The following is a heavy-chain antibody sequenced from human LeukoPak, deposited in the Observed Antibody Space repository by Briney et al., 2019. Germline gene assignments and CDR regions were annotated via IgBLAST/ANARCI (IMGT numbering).Heavy chain of an antibody. D-gene: IGHD3-16*01. CDR2: TSGDGNNK. CDR3: ASLLEIGWGPFAY. Sequence: GGSLRLSCAASGFTFSGHGIHWVRQAPGKGLEWVAFTSGDGNNKYYTDSVKGRFTISRDNSKNTLYLQMNSLRTEDTVVYFCASLLEIGWGPFAYWGQGTLVTVSS. J-gene: IGHJ4*02. V-gene: IGHV3-30*02. CDR1: GFTFSGHG.